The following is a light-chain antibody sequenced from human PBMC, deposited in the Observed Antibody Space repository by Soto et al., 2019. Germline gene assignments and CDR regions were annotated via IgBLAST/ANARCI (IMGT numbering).Light chain of an antibody. J-gene: IGKJ4*01. V-gene: IGKV1-12*01. CDR1: QGITSW. Sequence: DIQMTQSPSSVSASVGDSLTITCRASQGITSWVAWYQHKPGRAPKLLIYAASRLQSGVPSRFSGSGSGTVFPLTISSLQPEDFGTYYCQQTSSFPLTLGGGTKVEIK. CDR3: QQTSSFPLT. CDR2: AAS.